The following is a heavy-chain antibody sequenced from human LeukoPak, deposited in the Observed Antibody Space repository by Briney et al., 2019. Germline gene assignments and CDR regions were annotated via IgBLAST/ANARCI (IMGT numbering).Heavy chain of an antibody. Sequence: GGSLRLSCAASGFTFSSYAMHWVRQAPGKGLEWVAVISYDGSNKYYADSVKGRFTISRDNSKNTLYLQMNSLRAEDTAVYYCARGNGDYYFDYWSQGTLVTVSS. J-gene: IGHJ4*02. CDR2: ISYDGSNK. V-gene: IGHV3-30-3*01. CDR1: GFTFSSYA. CDR3: ARGNGDYYFDY. D-gene: IGHD3-10*01.